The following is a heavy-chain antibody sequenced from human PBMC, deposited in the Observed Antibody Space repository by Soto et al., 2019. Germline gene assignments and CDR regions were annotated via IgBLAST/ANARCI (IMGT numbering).Heavy chain of an antibody. D-gene: IGHD1-26*01. CDR3: ARASPSGSYYSDFDY. Sequence: SETLSLTCAVSGGSISSGGYSWSWIRQPPGKGLEWIGYIYHSGSTYYNPSLKSRVTISVDRSKNQFSLKLSSVTAADTAVYYCARASPSGSYYSDFDYWGQGTLVTVSS. CDR1: GGSISSGGYS. V-gene: IGHV4-30-2*01. J-gene: IGHJ4*02. CDR2: IYHSGST.